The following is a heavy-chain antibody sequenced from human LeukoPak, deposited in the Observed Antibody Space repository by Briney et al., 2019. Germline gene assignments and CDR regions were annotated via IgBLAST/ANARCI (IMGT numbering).Heavy chain of an antibody. CDR2: ISWNSGSI. Sequence: GGSLRLSCAASGFTFDDYAMHWVRQAPGKGLEWVSGISWNSGSIGYADSVKGRFTISRDNAKNSLYLQMNSLRAEDMAVYYCGGPSTTPFDYWGQGTLVTVSS. V-gene: IGHV3-9*03. D-gene: IGHD1-26*01. CDR3: GGPSTTPFDY. J-gene: IGHJ4*02. CDR1: GFTFDDYA.